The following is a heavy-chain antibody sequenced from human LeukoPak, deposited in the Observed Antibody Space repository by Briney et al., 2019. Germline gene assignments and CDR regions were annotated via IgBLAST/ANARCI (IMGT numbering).Heavy chain of an antibody. Sequence: ETLSLTCTVSGGSISSYYWSWIRQPAGKGLEWIGRIYTSGSTNYNPSLKSRVTMSVDTSKNQFSLKLSSVTAADTAVYYCARGNVGYDFWSGYSRDWFDPWGQGTLVTVSS. V-gene: IGHV4-4*07. CDR3: ARGNVGYDFWSGYSRDWFDP. CDR1: GGSISSYY. D-gene: IGHD3-3*01. J-gene: IGHJ5*02. CDR2: IYTSGST.